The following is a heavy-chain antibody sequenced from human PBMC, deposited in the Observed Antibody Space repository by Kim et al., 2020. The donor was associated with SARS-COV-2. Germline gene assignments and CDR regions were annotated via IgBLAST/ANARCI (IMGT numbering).Heavy chain of an antibody. Sequence: TTDYAAPVKGRFTISRDDSKNTLYLQMNSLKTEDTAVYYCTTVGYSSVDYWGQGTLVTVSS. V-gene: IGHV3-15*01. CDR2: TT. J-gene: IGHJ4*02. CDR3: TTVGYSSVDY. D-gene: IGHD6-25*01.